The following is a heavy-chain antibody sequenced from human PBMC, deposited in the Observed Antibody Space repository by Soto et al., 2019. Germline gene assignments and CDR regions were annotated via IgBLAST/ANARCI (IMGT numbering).Heavy chain of an antibody. D-gene: IGHD2-15*01. CDR3: VRRAEGCPVVRYYSVALDV. CDR1: GYSYTSYW. J-gene: IGHJ6*02. CDR2: INPADSET. Sequence: GESLKISCKGSGYSYTSYWIGWVRQRPGRGLEWMGIINPADSETNYSPSFQGQVTISADRSTSTAFLQWSSLKASDTAMYYCVRRAEGCPVVRYYSVALDVWGQGTTGTLS. V-gene: IGHV5-51*01.